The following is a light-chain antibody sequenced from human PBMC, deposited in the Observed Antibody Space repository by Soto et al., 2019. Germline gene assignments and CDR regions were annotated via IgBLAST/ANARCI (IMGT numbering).Light chain of an antibody. CDR3: QQYNNWPPFT. V-gene: IGKV3-11*01. Sequence: EVVLTQSPVTLSLSPGERATLSCRASQSFRGLLAWYQQKPGQAPRLLIYDAYNRATGIPPRFSGSGSGKEFTLTISNLQPDDFAVYFCQQYNNWPPFTFGGGTNVDSK. CDR1: QSFRGL. CDR2: DAY. J-gene: IGKJ4*01.